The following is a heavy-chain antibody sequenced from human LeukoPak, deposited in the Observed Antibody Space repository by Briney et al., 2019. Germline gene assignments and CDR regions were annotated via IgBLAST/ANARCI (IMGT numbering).Heavy chain of an antibody. CDR1: GFTFSSYS. D-gene: IGHD4-23*01. Sequence: GGSLRLSCAASGFTFSSYSMSWVRQAPGKGLEWVSSISSSSSYIYYADSVKGRFTISRDNAKNSLYLQMNSLRAEDTAVYYCAKEDYGGAFDIWGQGTMVTVSS. J-gene: IGHJ3*02. CDR3: AKEDYGGAFDI. V-gene: IGHV3-21*01. CDR2: ISSSSSYI.